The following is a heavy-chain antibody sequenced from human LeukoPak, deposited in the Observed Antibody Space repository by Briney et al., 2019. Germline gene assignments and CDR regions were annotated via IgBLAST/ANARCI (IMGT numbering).Heavy chain of an antibody. J-gene: IGHJ4*02. Sequence: SETLSLTCTVSGGSISSSSYYWGWIRQPTGKGLEWIGSIYYSGSTYYNPSLKSRVTISVDTSKNQFSLKLSSVTAADTAVYYCARLRYYDILTGYGRDFDYWGQGTLVTVSS. V-gene: IGHV4-39*01. CDR2: IYYSGST. CDR1: GGSISSSSYY. CDR3: ARLRYYDILTGYGRDFDY. D-gene: IGHD3-9*01.